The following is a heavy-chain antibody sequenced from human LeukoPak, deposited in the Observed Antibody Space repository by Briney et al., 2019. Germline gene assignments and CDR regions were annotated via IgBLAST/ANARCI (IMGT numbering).Heavy chain of an antibody. D-gene: IGHD2-2*02. V-gene: IGHV4-59*01. J-gene: IGHJ4*02. CDR1: GGSISSYY. Sequence: SETLSLTCTVSGGSISSYYWSWIRQPPGKGLEWIGYIYYSGSTNYNPSLKSRVTISVDTSKNQFSLKLSSVTAADTAVYYCARAGGYTAPALYWGQETLVTVSS. CDR2: IYYSGST. CDR3: ARAGGYTAPALY.